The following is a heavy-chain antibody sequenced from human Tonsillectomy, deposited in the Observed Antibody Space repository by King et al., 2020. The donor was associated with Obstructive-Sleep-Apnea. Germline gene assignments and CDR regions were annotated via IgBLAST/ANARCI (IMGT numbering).Heavy chain of an antibody. D-gene: IGHD3-22*01. CDR3: AKAIVVVSFDF. CDR1: GFTFSSYA. V-gene: IGHV3-23*04. J-gene: IGHJ4*02. CDR2: IRGSGGST. Sequence: VQLVESGGGLVQPGGSLRLSCAASGFTFSSYAMSLVRQAPGKWLELVSGIRGSGGSTYFADSGKGRFTISRDNSKNLLYLQMNSLSAEDTAIYYCAKAIVVVSFDFWGQGTLVTVSS.